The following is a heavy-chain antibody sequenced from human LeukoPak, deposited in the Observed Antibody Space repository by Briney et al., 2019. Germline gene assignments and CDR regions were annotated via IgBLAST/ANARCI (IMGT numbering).Heavy chain of an antibody. CDR1: GGTFSSYA. Sequence: GASVKVSCKASGGTFSSYAISWVRQAPGQGLEWMGGIIPIFSTANYAQKFQGRVTITADESTSTAYMELSSLRSEDTAVYYCARLLRYFDWSDSGFDYWGQGTLVTVSS. V-gene: IGHV1-69*13. CDR3: ARLLRYFDWSDSGFDY. D-gene: IGHD3-9*01. CDR2: IIPIFSTA. J-gene: IGHJ4*02.